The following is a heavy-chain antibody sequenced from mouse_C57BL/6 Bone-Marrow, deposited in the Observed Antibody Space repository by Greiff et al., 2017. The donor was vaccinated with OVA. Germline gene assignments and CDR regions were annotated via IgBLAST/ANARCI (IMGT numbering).Heavy chain of an antibody. J-gene: IGHJ2*01. Sequence: EVKLVESGGGLVKPGGSLKLSCAASGFTFSSYAMSWVRQTPEKRLEWVATISDGGSYTYYPDNVKGRFTISRDNAKNNLYLQMSHLKAEDTAMYYCARGVGGYFDDWGQGTTLTVSS. CDR3: ARGVGGYFDD. CDR1: GFTFSSYA. CDR2: ISDGGSYT. V-gene: IGHV5-4*03. D-gene: IGHD4-1*01.